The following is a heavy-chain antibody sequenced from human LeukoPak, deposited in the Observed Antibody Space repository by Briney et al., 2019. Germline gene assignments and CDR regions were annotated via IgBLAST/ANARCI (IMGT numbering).Heavy chain of an antibody. D-gene: IGHD2-2*01. CDR3: ARRPLGYCSSTSCLSTSAFGI. V-gene: IGHV5-10-1*01. Sequence: GESLKISCKGSGYSFTSYWISWVRQMPGKGLEWMGRIDPSDSYTNYSPSFQGHVTISADKSTSTAYLQWSSLKASDTAMYYCARRPLGYCSSTSCLSTSAFGIWGQGTMVTVSS. CDR2: IDPSDSYT. J-gene: IGHJ3*02. CDR1: GYSFTSYW.